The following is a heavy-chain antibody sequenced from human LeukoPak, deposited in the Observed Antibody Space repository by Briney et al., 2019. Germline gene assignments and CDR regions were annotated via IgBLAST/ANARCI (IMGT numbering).Heavy chain of an antibody. CDR3: ARVWAYYDILTGYSTVMGAQYYFDY. V-gene: IGHV4-59*01. D-gene: IGHD3-9*01. CDR2: IYYSGST. J-gene: IGHJ4*02. Sequence: SETLSLTCAVYGGSFSGYYWSWIRQPPGKGLEWIGYIYYSGSTNYNPSLKSRVTISVDTSKNQFSLKLSSVTAADTAVYYCARVWAYYDILTGYSTVMGAQYYFDYWGQGTLVTVSS. CDR1: GGSFSGYY.